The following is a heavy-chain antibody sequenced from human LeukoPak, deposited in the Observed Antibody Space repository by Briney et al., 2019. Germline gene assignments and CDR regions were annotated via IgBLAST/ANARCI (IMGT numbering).Heavy chain of an antibody. J-gene: IGHJ4*02. CDR1: GYSFTSYW. V-gene: IGHV5-51*01. Sequence: GESLKISCKGSGYSFTSYWIGWVRQMPGKGLEWMGIIYPGDSDTRYSPSFQGQVTISADKSISTAYLQWSSLKASDTAMYYCARHSYCSSTSCYDFDYWGQGTPVTVSS. CDR2: IYPGDSDT. CDR3: ARHSYCSSTSCYDFDY. D-gene: IGHD2-2*01.